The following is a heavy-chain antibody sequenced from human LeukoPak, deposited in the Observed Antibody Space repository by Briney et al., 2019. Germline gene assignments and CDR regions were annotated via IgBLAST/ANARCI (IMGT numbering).Heavy chain of an antibody. CDR3: ARAFPAYYYDSSGYYTGVYYYGMDV. CDR1: GGSFSGYY. J-gene: IGHJ6*02. CDR2: MNHSGST. Sequence: KSSETLSLTCAVYGGSFSGYYWSWIRQPPGKGLEWLGEMNHSGSTNYNPSLKSRVTISVDTSKNQYSLKLSSVTAADTAVYYCARAFPAYYYDSSGYYTGVYYYGMDVWGQGTTVTVSS. V-gene: IGHV4-34*01. D-gene: IGHD3-22*01.